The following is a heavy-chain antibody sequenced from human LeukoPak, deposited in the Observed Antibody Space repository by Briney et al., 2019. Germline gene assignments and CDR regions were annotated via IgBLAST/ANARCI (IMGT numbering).Heavy chain of an antibody. V-gene: IGHV3-23*01. Sequence: GGSLRLSCAASGFTFGSYAMSWVRQAPGKGLEWVSGISGSGGSTYYADSVKGRFTISRDNSKNTVYLQMNSLRTEDTAVYYCAKTPKIRGVSNFDYWGQGTLVTVSS. D-gene: IGHD3-10*01. J-gene: IGHJ4*02. CDR2: ISGSGGST. CDR3: AKTPKIRGVSNFDY. CDR1: GFTFGSYA.